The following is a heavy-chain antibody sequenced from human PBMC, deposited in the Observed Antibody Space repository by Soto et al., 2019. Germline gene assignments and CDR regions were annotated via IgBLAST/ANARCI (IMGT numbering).Heavy chain of an antibody. V-gene: IGHV4-30-4*01. CDR2: IYYSGNT. J-gene: IGHJ4*02. CDR1: GGSTSSDNY. CDR3: AREGGESSDGLYYFDS. Sequence: LSLTCTVSGGSTSSDNYWSGIRQPPGKGLEWIGHIYYSGNTDYNPSLKSRLAISIDTSKNQFSLKLSSVTAADTAVYFCAREGGESSDGLYYFDSWGQGSLVTVSS. D-gene: IGHD3-16*01.